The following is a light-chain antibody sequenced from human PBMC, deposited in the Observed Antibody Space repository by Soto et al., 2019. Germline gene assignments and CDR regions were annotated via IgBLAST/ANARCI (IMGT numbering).Light chain of an antibody. CDR2: GAS. CDR3: QQYGSSPRT. J-gene: IGKJ1*01. CDR1: QSVSSSY. Sequence: EIVLTQSPGTPSLSPGERATLSCRASQSVSSSYLAWYQQKPGQAPRLLIYGASSRATGIPDRFSGSGSGTDFTLTISRLEPEDFAVYYCQQYGSSPRTFGQGTNVDI. V-gene: IGKV3-20*01.